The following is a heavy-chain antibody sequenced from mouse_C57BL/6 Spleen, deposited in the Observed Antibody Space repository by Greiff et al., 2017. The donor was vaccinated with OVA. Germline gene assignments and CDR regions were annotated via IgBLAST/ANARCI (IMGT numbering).Heavy chain of an antibody. D-gene: IGHD3-1*01. Sequence: QVQLQQSGAELVMPGASVKLSCKASGYTFTDYSMHWVKQRPGQGLEWIGEIDPSDSYTNYNQKFKGKSTLTVDKSSSTAYMQLSSLTSEDSAVYYCARGEDTTDLGDFAVWGKGTTLTVSS. CDR2: IDPSDSYT. J-gene: IGHJ1*03. CDR3: ARGEDTTDLGDFAV. CDR1: GYTFTDYS. V-gene: IGHV1-69*01.